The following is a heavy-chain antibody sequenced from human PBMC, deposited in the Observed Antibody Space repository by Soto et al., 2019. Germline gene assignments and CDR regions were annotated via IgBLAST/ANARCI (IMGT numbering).Heavy chain of an antibody. CDR3: ARPTYYHNSGSYYWFFDY. V-gene: IGHV3-7*05. D-gene: IGHD3-22*01. Sequence: GGSLRLSCATSGFTFSSYWMSWVRQAPGKGLEWVANIKQDGSEKNYADSVKGRFTISRDNAKNSLYLQMNSLRAEDTAVYYCARPTYYHNSGSYYWFFDYWGQGTLVTVSS. J-gene: IGHJ4*02. CDR2: IKQDGSEK. CDR1: GFTFSSYW.